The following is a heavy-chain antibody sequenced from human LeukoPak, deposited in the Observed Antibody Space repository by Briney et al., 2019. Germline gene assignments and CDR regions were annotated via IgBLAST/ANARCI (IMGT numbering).Heavy chain of an antibody. CDR3: ARDRVRRGLRGSDYYYYGMDV. J-gene: IGHJ6*02. CDR1: GFTFSSYS. CDR2: ISSSSSYI. V-gene: IGHV3-21*01. D-gene: IGHD3-10*01. Sequence: GGSLRLSCATSGFTFSSYSMNWVRQAPGKGLEWVSSISSSSSYIYYADSVKGRFTISRDNAKNSLYLQMNSLRAEDTAVYYCARDRVRRGLRGSDYYYYGMDVWGQGTTVTVSS.